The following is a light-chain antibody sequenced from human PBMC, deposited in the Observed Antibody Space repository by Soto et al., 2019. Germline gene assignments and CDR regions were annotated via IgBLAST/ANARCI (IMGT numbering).Light chain of an antibody. J-gene: IGKJ1*01. CDR1: QSISSY. CDR2: AAS. V-gene: IGKV1-39*01. CDR3: PQSYSTST. Sequence: DIQMTQSPSSLSASVGDRVTITCRASQSISSYLNWYQQKPGKAPKLLIYAASSLQSGVPSRFSGSGSGTDFPLTISSLQPEDFETYYCPQSYSTSTFGQGTKVDIK.